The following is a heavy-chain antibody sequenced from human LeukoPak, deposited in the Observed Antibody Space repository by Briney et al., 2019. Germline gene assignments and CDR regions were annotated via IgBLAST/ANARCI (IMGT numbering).Heavy chain of an antibody. V-gene: IGHV3-21*04. CDR1: GLTFSSYN. D-gene: IGHD3-22*01. CDR3: ARAFYFHSSAYYYFDY. J-gene: IGHJ4*02. CDR2: MSSSSSYI. Sequence: PGGSLRLSCAASGLTFSSYNMSWVRQAPGKGLEWVSSMSSSSSYIYYADSVKGRFTTSRDNAKNSLYLQMNSLSAEDTAVYYCARAFYFHSSAYYYFDYWGQGTLVTVSS.